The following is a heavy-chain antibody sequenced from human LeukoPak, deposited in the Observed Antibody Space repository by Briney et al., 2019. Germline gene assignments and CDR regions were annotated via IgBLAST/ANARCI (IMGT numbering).Heavy chain of an antibody. CDR3: GLGYCTGATCHPYS. J-gene: IGHJ4*02. CDR1: GFTFSNYA. CDR2: ISYDGSNK. V-gene: IGHV3-30*03. Sequence: GGSLRLSCAASGFTFSNYAMHWVRQAPGKGLEWVAVISYDGSNKYYADSVKGRFTLSRDNSKNTPYLQMNSLRAEDTAVYYCGLGYCTGATCHPYSWGQGTLVTVSS. D-gene: IGHD2-8*02.